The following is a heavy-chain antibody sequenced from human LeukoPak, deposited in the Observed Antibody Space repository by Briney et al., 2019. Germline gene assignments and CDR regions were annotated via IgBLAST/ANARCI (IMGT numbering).Heavy chain of an antibody. V-gene: IGHV3-30*18. CDR1: GFTFSSYG. D-gene: IGHD6-25*01. Sequence: GGSLRLSCAASGFTFSSYGMHRVRQAPGKGLEWVAVISYDGSNKYYADSVKGRFTISRDNSENTLYLQMNSLRAEDTAVYYCAKESRLHEYFQHWGQGTLVTVSS. CDR3: AKESRLHEYFQH. CDR2: ISYDGSNK. J-gene: IGHJ1*01.